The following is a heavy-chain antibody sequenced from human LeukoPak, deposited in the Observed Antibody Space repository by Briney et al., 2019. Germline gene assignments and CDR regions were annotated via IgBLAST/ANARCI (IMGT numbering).Heavy chain of an antibody. CDR1: GYTFTGYY. V-gene: IGHV1-2*02. D-gene: IGHD2-2*01. CDR3: ARDQGYCSSATVCPGDY. J-gene: IGHJ4*02. CDR2: INPNSGDT. Sequence: ASVKVSCKASGYTFTGYYMHWVRQAPGQGLEWMGWINPNSGDTNYAQKFQGRVTMTRDMSISTAYMELSRLRSDDTAVYYCARDQGYCSSATVCPGDYRGQGTLITVSS.